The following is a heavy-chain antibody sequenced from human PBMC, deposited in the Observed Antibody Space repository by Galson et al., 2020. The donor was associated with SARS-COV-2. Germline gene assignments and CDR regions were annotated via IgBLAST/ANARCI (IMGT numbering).Heavy chain of an antibody. CDR1: GFTFSSYA. D-gene: IGHD6-19*01. V-gene: IGHV3-30*04. J-gene: IGHJ3*02. Sequence: GGSLRLSCAASGFTFSSYAMHWVRQAPGKGLEWVAVISDDGSNKYYADSVKGRFTISRDNSKNTLYLQMNSLRAEDTAVYYCASQWWGCIAVAALEECAFDIWGQGTMVTVSS. CDR3: ASQWWGCIAVAALEECAFDI. CDR2: ISDDGSNK.